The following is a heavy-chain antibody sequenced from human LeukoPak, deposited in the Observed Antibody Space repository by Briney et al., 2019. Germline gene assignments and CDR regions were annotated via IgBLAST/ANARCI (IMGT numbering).Heavy chain of an antibody. V-gene: IGHV3-74*01. J-gene: IGHJ4*02. Sequence: GGSLRLSCAASGVTFRSHWMHWVRQAPGGGLVWVSRLDTGGRTTTYADSVRGRFTISRDNAKDNLYLQMNSLRAEDTAVYYCASGLLMAGGTLDHWGRGTLVTVSS. CDR1: GVTFRSHW. CDR3: ASGLLMAGGTLDH. D-gene: IGHD6-19*01. CDR2: LDTGGRTT.